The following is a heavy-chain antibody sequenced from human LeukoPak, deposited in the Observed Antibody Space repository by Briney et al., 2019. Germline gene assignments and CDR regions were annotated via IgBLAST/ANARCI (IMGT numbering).Heavy chain of an antibody. CDR2: ISGGGDDT. CDR3: AKDSRESSGHFPYYYYYHYGLDV. D-gene: IGHD3-22*01. Sequence: GGSLRPSCAVSGFIFSSSAMSWVRQAPGKGLEWVSAISGGGDDTSYADSARGRFTVSRDNSKNTLYLQVNSLRAEDTAVYYCAKDSRESSGHFPYYYYYHYGLDVWGQGTTVTVS. CDR1: GFIFSSSA. J-gene: IGHJ6*02. V-gene: IGHV3-23*01.